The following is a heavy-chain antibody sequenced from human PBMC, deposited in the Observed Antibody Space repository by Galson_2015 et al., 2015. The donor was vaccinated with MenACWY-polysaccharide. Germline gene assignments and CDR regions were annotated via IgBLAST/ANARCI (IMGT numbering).Heavy chain of an antibody. CDR3: VRDFRWERAYGLDV. CDR1: GFNFRSYG. D-gene: IGHD3-16*01. CDR2: IWYDGSNK. V-gene: IGHV3-33*01. J-gene: IGHJ6*02. Sequence: SLRLSCAASGFNFRSYGMHWVRQAPGKGLERVTVIWYDGSNKYYADSVKGRFTISRDNSKNTLYLQINSLRVDDTAVYYCVRDFRWERAYGLDVWGQGTTVLVSS.